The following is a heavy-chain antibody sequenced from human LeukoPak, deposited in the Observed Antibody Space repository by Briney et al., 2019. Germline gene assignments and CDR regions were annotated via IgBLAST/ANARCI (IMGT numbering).Heavy chain of an antibody. Sequence: ASVKVSCKASGYTFTGYYMHWVRQAPGQGLEWMGWINPNSGGTNYAQKFQGRVTMTRDTSISTAYMELSRLRSDDTAVYYCARDAYYDSSANFDYWGQGTLVTVSS. CDR3: ARDAYYDSSANFDY. CDR2: INPNSGGT. J-gene: IGHJ4*02. V-gene: IGHV1-2*02. CDR1: GYTFTGYY. D-gene: IGHD3-22*01.